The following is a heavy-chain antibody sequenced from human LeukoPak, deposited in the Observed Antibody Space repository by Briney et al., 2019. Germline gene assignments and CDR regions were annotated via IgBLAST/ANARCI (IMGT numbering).Heavy chain of an antibody. V-gene: IGHV1-46*01. Sequence: ASVKVSCKASGGTFSSYAISWVRQAPGQGLEWMGIINPSGGSTTYAQKFKGRVTMTRDTSTSAVYMELSSLRSEDTALYYCARAYYYDSSAYYPGGDYWGQGTLVTVSS. CDR2: INPSGGST. CDR3: ARAYYYDSSAYYPGGDY. D-gene: IGHD3-22*01. J-gene: IGHJ4*02. CDR1: GGTFSSYA.